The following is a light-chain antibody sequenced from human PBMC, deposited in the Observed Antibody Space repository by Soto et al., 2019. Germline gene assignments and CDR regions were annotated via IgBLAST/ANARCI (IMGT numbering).Light chain of an antibody. CDR2: GAS. J-gene: IGKJ5*01. V-gene: IGKV3-20*01. CDR1: QSLSSSY. CDR3: QQYGSSPPIT. Sequence: EIVLTQSPGTLSLSPGERATLSCRTSQSLSSSYLAWYQQKPGQAPRLLIYGASSRATGISDRFSGSGSGTAFTLTISRLEPEDFAVYYCQQYGSSPPITFGQGTRLEIK.